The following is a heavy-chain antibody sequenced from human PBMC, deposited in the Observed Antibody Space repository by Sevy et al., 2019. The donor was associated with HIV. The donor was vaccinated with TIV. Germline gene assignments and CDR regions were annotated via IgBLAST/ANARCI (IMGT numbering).Heavy chain of an antibody. J-gene: IGHJ4*02. D-gene: IGHD6-13*01. V-gene: IGHV3-15*01. CDR1: GFTFSNAW. CDR3: TTDGPGPYSSSWNY. CDR2: IKSKTDGGTT. Sequence: GGSLRLSCAASGFTFSNAWMSWVRQAPGKGLEWVGRIKSKTDGGTTDYAAPGKGRFTISRDDSKNTLYLQMNSLKTEDTAVYYCTTDGPGPYSSSWNYWGQGTLVTVSS.